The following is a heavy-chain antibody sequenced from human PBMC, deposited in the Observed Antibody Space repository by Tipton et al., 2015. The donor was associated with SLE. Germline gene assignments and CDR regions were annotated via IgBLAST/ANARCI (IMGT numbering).Heavy chain of an antibody. J-gene: IGHJ6*02. Sequence: VQLVQSGAEVKKPGESLKISCKGSGYSFTNYWIGWVRQKPGKGLEWMGIIYPGDSDTRYSPSFQGQVTISADKSISTAYLQWSSLKTSGSAMYYCARRAVAGAHYFYYGRDVWGQGTAVNVSS. CDR1: GYSFTNYW. CDR2: IYPGDSDT. V-gene: IGHV5-51*03. D-gene: IGHD6-19*01. CDR3: ARRAVAGAHYFYYGRDV.